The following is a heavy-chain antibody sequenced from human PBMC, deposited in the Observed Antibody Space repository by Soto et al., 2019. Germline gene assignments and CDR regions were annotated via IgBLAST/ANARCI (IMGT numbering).Heavy chain of an antibody. CDR2: IWYDGSNK. D-gene: IGHD2-2*01. Sequence: QVQLVESGGGVVQPGRSLRLSCAASGFTFSSYGMHWVRQAPGKGLEWVAVIWYDGSNKYYADSVKGRFTISRDNSKITLYLQINSLRADDTAVYYCARDIIVVVPAAMRPPAYWGQGTLVTVSS. CDR3: ARDIIVVVPAAMRPPAY. J-gene: IGHJ4*02. CDR1: GFTFSSYG. V-gene: IGHV3-33*01.